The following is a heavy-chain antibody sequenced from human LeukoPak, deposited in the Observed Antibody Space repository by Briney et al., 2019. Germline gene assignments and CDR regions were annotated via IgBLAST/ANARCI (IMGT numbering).Heavy chain of an antibody. CDR2: MSSTGTTI. J-gene: IGHJ4*02. CDR1: GFIFDDYN. Sequence: GGSLRLSCAASGFIFDDYNMNWVRQVPGKGLEWISYMSSTGTTIFYADSVKGRFTISRDNSKNTLYLQMNSLRAEDTAVYYCAKVPLVYDSSGRDYWGQGTLVTVSS. V-gene: IGHV3-48*01. CDR3: AKVPLVYDSSGRDY. D-gene: IGHD3-22*01.